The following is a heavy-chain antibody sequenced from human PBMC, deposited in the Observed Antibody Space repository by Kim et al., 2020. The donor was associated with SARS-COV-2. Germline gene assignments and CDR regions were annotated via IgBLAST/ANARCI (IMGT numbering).Heavy chain of an antibody. CDR1: GFTFSSYA. D-gene: IGHD1-26*01. CDR2: ISGSGGST. CDR3: AKRTRGIVGATTDY. J-gene: IGHJ4*02. V-gene: IGHV3-23*01. Sequence: GGSLRLSCAASGFTFSSYAMSWVRQAPGKGLEWVSAISGSGGSTYYADSVKGRFTISRDNSKNTLYLQMNSLRAEDTAVYYCAKRTRGIVGATTDYWGQGTLVTVSS.